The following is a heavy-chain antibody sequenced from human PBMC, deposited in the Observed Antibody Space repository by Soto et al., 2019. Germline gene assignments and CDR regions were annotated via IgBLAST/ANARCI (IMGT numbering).Heavy chain of an antibody. Sequence: QVQLVESGGGVVQPGRSLRLSCAASGFTFGRYVIHWVRQAPGKGLEWVAAMSYDGGSQYYTDSVKGRLTISRDNSKNTLYLQMSSLRPEDTATYYCARVLVEVTINSAFDFWGQGTIVTVSS. CDR3: ARVLVEVTINSAFDF. J-gene: IGHJ3*01. CDR1: GFTFGRYV. V-gene: IGHV3-30-3*01. D-gene: IGHD2-15*01. CDR2: MSYDGGSQ.